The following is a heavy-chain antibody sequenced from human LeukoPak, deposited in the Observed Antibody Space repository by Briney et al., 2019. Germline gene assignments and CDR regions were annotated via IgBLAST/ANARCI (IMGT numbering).Heavy chain of an antibody. CDR3: ARSPHTDRYQLLLYYFDY. Sequence: GGSLRLSCAASGFTFSSYRMNWVRQAPGKGLEWVSSISSRSSYIYYADSVKGRFTISRDNAQNSLYLQMNSLRAEDTAVYYCARSPHTDRYQLLLYYFDYWGQGTLVTVSS. V-gene: IGHV3-21*01. CDR2: ISSRSSYI. D-gene: IGHD2-2*01. J-gene: IGHJ4*02. CDR1: GFTFSSYR.